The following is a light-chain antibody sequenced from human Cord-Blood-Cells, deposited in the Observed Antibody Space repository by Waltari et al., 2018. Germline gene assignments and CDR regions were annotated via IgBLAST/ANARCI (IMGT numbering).Light chain of an antibody. Sequence: EIVMTQSPATLSVSPGERATLSCRARQCVSSNLAWYQQKPGQAPRLLIYGASTRATGIPARFSGSGSGTEFTLTISSLQSEDFAVYYCQQYNNWPPWTFGQGTKVEIK. J-gene: IGKJ1*01. CDR3: QQYNNWPPWT. V-gene: IGKV3-15*01. CDR1: QCVSSN. CDR2: GAS.